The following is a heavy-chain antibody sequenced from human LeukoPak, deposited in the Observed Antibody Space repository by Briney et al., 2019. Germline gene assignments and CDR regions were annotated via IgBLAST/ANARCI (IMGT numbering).Heavy chain of an antibody. CDR3: ARGPKYYDILTGNRRGGNFDY. CDR1: GGSFSGYY. CDR2: INHSGST. D-gene: IGHD3-9*01. V-gene: IGHV4-34*01. Sequence: SDTLSLICAVYGGSFSGYYWSWIRKPPGKGLEWIGEINHSGSTNYNPSLKSRVTISVDTSKNQFSLKLSSVTAADTAAYYCARGPKYYDILTGNRRGGNFDYWGQGTLVTVSS. J-gene: IGHJ4*02.